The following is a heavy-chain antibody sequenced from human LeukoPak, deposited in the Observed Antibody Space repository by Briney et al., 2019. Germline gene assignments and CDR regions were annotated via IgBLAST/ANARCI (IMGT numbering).Heavy chain of an antibody. CDR3: ARADHLRTPFDY. CDR1: GFTVSSNY. Sequence: GGSLRLSCAASGFTVSSNYMSWVRQAPGKGLEWVSVIYSGGSTYYADSVKGRFTISRDNSKNTLYLQMNNLRAEDTAVYYCARADHLRTPFDYWGQGTLVTVSS. D-gene: IGHD2-15*01. V-gene: IGHV3-66*01. CDR2: IYSGGST. J-gene: IGHJ4*02.